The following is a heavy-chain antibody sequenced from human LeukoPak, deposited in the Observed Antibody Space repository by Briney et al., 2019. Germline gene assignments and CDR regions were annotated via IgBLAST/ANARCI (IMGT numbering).Heavy chain of an antibody. Sequence: SETLSLTCAVYGGSFSGYYWSWIRQPPGKGLEWIGNIHYSGSTNYNPSLKSRVTISIDTSKNQFSLKLSSVTAADTAVYYCARVAAQWLAAFDYWGQGTLVTVSS. V-gene: IGHV4-59*12. D-gene: IGHD6-19*01. CDR2: IHYSGST. CDR3: ARVAAQWLAAFDY. CDR1: GGSFSGYY. J-gene: IGHJ4*02.